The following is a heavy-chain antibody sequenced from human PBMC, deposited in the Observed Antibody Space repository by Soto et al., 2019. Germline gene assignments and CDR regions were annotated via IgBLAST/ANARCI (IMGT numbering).Heavy chain of an antibody. Sequence: QVQLVESGGGVVQPGRSLRLSCAPSGFTFSNYAMHWVRQAPGKGLEWVAVISYDGSNKYYADSVKGRFTISRDNSKNPLDLQMNSLRAEDTAVYYCARDKRDLRFLEWSYYFDYWGQGTLVTVSS. J-gene: IGHJ4*02. CDR3: ARDKRDLRFLEWSYYFDY. CDR2: ISYDGSNK. CDR1: GFTFSNYA. D-gene: IGHD3-3*01. V-gene: IGHV3-30-3*01.